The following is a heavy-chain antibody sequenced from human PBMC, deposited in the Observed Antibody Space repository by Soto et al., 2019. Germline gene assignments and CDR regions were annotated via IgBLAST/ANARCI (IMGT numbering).Heavy chain of an antibody. D-gene: IGHD4-4*01. V-gene: IGHV3-30-3*01. Sequence: QVQLVESGGGVVQPGRSLRLSCAASGFTFSSYAMHWVRQATGKGLEWVAVISYDGSNKYYADSVKGRFTISRDNSKNTRYLQMNSLRAEDTAVYYCARPLWTDDYNWGYFDLWGRGTLVTVSS. CDR2: ISYDGSNK. CDR3: ARPLWTDDYNWGYFDL. J-gene: IGHJ2*01. CDR1: GFTFSSYA.